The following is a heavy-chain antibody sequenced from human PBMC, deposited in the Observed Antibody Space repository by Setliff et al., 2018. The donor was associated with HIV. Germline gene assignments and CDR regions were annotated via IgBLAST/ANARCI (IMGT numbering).Heavy chain of an antibody. CDR1: GFTVSTYS. D-gene: IGHD3-22*01. J-gene: IGHJ4*02. CDR3: VKDRGPTYYYDSSGFYNFDY. CDR2: LSRGGDNT. V-gene: IGHV3-64D*08. Sequence: PGGSLRLSCLVSGFTVSTYSLNWARQAPGKRPEYVAALSRGGDNTKYADSVKGRFIISRDNSKDTLYLQMRSLRAEDTAVYYCVKDRGPTYYYDSSGFYNFDYWGQGTLVTVSS.